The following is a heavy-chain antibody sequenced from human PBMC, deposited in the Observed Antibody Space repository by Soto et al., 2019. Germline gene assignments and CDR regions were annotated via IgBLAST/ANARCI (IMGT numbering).Heavy chain of an antibody. D-gene: IGHD4-17*01. Sequence: VSLRLSCAASGFTVSSNYMSWVRQAPGKGLEWVSVIYSGGSTYYADSVKGRFTISRDNSKNTLYLQMNSLRAEDTAVYYCARLLLYGGNSENWFDPWGQGTLVTVSS. CDR3: ARLLLYGGNSENWFDP. CDR1: GFTVSSNY. CDR2: IYSGGST. J-gene: IGHJ5*02. V-gene: IGHV3-53*01.